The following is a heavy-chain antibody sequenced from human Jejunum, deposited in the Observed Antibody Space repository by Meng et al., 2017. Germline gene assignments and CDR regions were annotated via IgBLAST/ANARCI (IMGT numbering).Heavy chain of an antibody. Sequence: QLQLQESGPGLLKPSETLSLTCTVSGGSITTSSDYWGWIRQSPGKGLEWIGTIYHTGNTYYSPSLKSRVTISTDTSQKQCSLEVSSVTAADSAVYYCARGNYFSSHDYWGQGTLVTVSS. V-gene: IGHV4-39*07. CDR2: IYHTGNT. D-gene: IGHD4-11*01. CDR3: ARGNYFSSHDY. J-gene: IGHJ4*02. CDR1: GGSITTSSDY.